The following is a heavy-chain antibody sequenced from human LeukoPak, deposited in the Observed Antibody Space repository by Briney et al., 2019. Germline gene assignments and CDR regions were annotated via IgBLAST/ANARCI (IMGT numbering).Heavy chain of an antibody. CDR3: ARAGQLAPRHYFDY. V-gene: IGHV3-66*02. D-gene: IGHD6-6*01. J-gene: IGHJ4*02. Sequence: PGGSLRLSCAASGFTVSSNYMSWVRQAPGKGLEWVSVIYSGGSTYYADSVKGRFTISRDNSKNTLYLQMNSLRAEDTAVYYCARAGQLAPRHYFDYWGQGTLVTVSS. CDR1: GFTVSSNY. CDR2: IYSGGST.